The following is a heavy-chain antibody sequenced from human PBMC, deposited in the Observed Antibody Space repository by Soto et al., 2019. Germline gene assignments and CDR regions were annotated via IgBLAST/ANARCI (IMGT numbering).Heavy chain of an antibody. CDR3: ARGLGGCSSTSCREYWFDP. V-gene: IGHV4-34*01. Sequence: SETLSLTCAVYGGSFSGYYWSWIRQPPGKGLEWIGEINHSGSTNYNPSLKSRVTISVDTSKNQFSLKLSSVTAADTAVYYCARGLGGCSSTSCREYWFDPWGQGTLVTVSS. J-gene: IGHJ5*02. D-gene: IGHD2-2*01. CDR1: GGSFSGYY. CDR2: INHSGST.